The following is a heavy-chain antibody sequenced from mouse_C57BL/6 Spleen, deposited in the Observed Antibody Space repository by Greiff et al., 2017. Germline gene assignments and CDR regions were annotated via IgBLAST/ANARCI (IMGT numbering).Heavy chain of an antibody. D-gene: IGHD2-4*01. CDR3: ARSEYDYPFAD. CDR2: IYPGDGDT. CDR1: GYAFSSSW. Sequence: VQLQQSGPELVKPGASVKISCKASGYAFSSSWMNWVKQRPGKGLEWIGRIYPGDGDTNYNGKFKGKATLTADKSSSTAYMQLSSLTSEDSAVYFCARSEYDYPFADWGQGTLVTVSA. J-gene: IGHJ3*01. V-gene: IGHV1-82*01.